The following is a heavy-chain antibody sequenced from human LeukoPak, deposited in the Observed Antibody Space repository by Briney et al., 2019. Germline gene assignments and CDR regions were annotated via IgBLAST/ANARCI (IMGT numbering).Heavy chain of an antibody. J-gene: IGHJ4*02. D-gene: IGHD3-10*01. V-gene: IGHV1-3*01. CDR1: GDILANFA. CDR2: INAANGNT. Sequence: GASVKVSCKASGDILANFAMDGVRQAPGQRLEWMGWINAANGNTRYSQEFQGRVTITGDTSASTAYMELSSLRSEDTVVYYCARMTTGKFDYWGQGTLVTVSS. CDR3: ARMTTGKFDY.